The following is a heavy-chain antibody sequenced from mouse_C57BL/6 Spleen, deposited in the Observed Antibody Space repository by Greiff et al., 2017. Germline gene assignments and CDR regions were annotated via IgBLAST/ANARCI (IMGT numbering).Heavy chain of an antibody. D-gene: IGHD1-1*01. CDR1: GYTFTSYW. J-gene: IGHJ3*01. CDR3: AKGPYYGSPFAY. Sequence: VQLQQPGAELVRPGTSVKLSCKASGYTFTSYWMHWVKQRPGQGLEWIGVIDPSDSYTNYNQKFKGKATLTVDTSSSTAYMQRSSLTSEDSAVYYCAKGPYYGSPFAYWGQGTLVTVSA. CDR2: IDPSDSYT. V-gene: IGHV1-59*01.